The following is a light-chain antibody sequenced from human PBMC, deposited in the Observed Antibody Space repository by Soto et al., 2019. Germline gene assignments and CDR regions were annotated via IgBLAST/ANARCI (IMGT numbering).Light chain of an antibody. CDR1: QTISSW. CDR3: QQYNSYSST. Sequence: DIQMTQSPSTLSGSVGDRVTITCRASQTISSWLAWYQRKPGKAPKLLIYKASSLESGVPSRFSGSGSGTEFTLTISSLQPDDFATHYCQQYNSYSSTFGQGTKVDIK. CDR2: KAS. J-gene: IGKJ1*01. V-gene: IGKV1-5*03.